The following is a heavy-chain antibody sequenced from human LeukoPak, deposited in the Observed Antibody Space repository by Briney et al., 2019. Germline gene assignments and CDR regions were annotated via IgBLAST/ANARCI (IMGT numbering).Heavy chain of an antibody. Sequence: GGSLRLSCAASGFTFSSYWMSWVRQAPGKGLEWVANIKQDGSEKYYVDSVKGRFTISRDNPKNTLYLQMHSLRREDTAVYYCARDLSDNSWYGAFDVCGQGTMVTVSS. CDR3: ARDLSDNSWYGAFDV. CDR1: GFTFSSYW. J-gene: IGHJ3*01. V-gene: IGHV3-7*01. CDR2: IKQDGSEK. D-gene: IGHD6-13*01.